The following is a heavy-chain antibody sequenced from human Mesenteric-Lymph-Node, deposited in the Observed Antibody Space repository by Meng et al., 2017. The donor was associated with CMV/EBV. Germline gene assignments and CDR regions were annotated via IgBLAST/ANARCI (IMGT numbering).Heavy chain of an antibody. D-gene: IGHD6-13*01. J-gene: IGHJ4*02. Sequence: SETLSLTCTVSGGSITTKNYYWVLIRQSPGKGLEWIGSMFYDGSSYYNPSLKSRVTISVDTSKNQFSLKLSSVTAADTAVYYCARGQQPLGYWGQGTLVTVSS. V-gene: IGHV4-39*07. CDR3: ARGQQPLGY. CDR1: GGSITTKNYY. CDR2: MFYDGSS.